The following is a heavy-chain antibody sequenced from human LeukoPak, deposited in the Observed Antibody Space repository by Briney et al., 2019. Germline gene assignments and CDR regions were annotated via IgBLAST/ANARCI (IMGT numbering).Heavy chain of an antibody. CDR1: GFMFNTYA. CDR2: IHYDRSIQ. J-gene: IGHJ5*02. V-gene: IGHV3-30*02. D-gene: IGHD2-15*01. Sequence: GGSLRLSCAASGFMFNTYAMHWVRQAPGKGLEWVAFIHYDRSIQYYADSVKGRFTISRDNSKDSLYLEVSSLRPEDTAVYYCARLGYCDSGNCFSARPFDRWGQGTPVTVSS. CDR3: ARLGYCDSGNCFSARPFDR.